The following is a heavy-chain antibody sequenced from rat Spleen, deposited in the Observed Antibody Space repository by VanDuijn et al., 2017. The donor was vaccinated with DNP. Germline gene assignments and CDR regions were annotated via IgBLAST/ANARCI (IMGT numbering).Heavy chain of an antibody. Sequence: EVQLVESGGGLLQPGRSLKLSCAASGFTFSDYAMVWVRQAPKKGLEWVATISYDGFRTYHRDSVKGRFTISRDNSKSTLYLQMDSLRSGDTATYYGARHEEQPWFAYWGQGTLVTVSS. CDR1: GFTFSDYA. V-gene: IGHV5-17*01. J-gene: IGHJ3*01. D-gene: IGHD1-5*01. CDR2: ISYDGFRT. CDR3: ARHEEQPWFAY.